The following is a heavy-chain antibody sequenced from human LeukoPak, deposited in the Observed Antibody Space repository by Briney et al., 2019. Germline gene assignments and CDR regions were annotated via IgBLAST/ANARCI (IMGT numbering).Heavy chain of an antibody. CDR3: ARSYSGSYPEAFDI. Sequence: PPGGSLRLSCAASRFTFDDYAMHRVRQAPGKGLEWVSGISWNSGSIGYADSVKGRFTISRDNAKNSLYLQMNSLRAEDTAVYYCARSYSGSYPEAFDIWGQGTMVTVSS. CDR2: ISWNSGSI. CDR1: RFTFDDYA. J-gene: IGHJ3*02. D-gene: IGHD1-26*01. V-gene: IGHV3-9*01.